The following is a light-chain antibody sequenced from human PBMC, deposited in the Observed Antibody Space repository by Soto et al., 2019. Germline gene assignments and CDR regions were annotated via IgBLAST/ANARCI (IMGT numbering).Light chain of an antibody. Sequence: QSALTQPASVSGSPGQSITISCTGTSSDVGGYNYVSWYQQHPGKAPKLMIYDVSNRPSGVSNRFSGSKSGNTASLTISGLQAEDEADYYCSSYTGSRTLGVFGGGPQLTVL. V-gene: IGLV2-14*01. J-gene: IGLJ3*02. CDR3: SSYTGSRTLGV. CDR2: DVS. CDR1: SSDVGGYNY.